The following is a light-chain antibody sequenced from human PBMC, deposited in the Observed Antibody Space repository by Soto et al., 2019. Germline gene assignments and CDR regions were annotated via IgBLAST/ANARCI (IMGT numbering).Light chain of an antibody. Sequence: EIVMTQSPATLSVSPGERATFSCRASQSVSSNLAWYQQKPGQAPRLLIYGASSRAAGIPDRFSGSGSGTEFTLTISRLEPEDFAVYYCQQYGSSPQTFGQGTKV. CDR2: GAS. V-gene: IGKV3-20*01. CDR3: QQYGSSPQT. J-gene: IGKJ1*01. CDR1: QSVSSN.